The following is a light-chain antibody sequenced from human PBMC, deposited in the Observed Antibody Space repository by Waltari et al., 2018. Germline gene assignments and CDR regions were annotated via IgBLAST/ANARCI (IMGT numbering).Light chain of an antibody. V-gene: IGLV2-11*01. CDR2: DVF. CDR1: SSLV. Sequence: QSALPQPRSVSGSPGQSVTVSCTGASSLVSWFQQYPGKAPKLIIYDVFKRPSGVPDRFSGSKSGTTASLTISGLQAEDEADYYCCSFAGSYSYVFGSGTKVTVL. J-gene: IGLJ1*01. CDR3: CSFAGSYSYV.